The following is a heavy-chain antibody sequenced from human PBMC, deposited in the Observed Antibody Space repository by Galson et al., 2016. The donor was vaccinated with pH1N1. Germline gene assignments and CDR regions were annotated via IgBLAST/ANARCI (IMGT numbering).Heavy chain of an antibody. V-gene: IGHV1-69*05. CDR1: GSPFSTYA. J-gene: IGHJ4*02. CDR3: ARDGRRFYDNSAYYPSFLDY. CDR2: IIPSFGTT. Sequence: SVKVSCKASGSPFSTYAFNWVRQAPGQGLEWVGGIIPSFGTTNFPQKFRDRLTITTDESTSTTYMGLSSLRFDDTAIYYCARDGRRFYDNSAYYPSFLDYWGQGTLITVSS. D-gene: IGHD3-22*01.